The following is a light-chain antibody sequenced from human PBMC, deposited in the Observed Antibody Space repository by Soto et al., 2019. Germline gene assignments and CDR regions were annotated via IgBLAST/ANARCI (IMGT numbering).Light chain of an antibody. Sequence: EIVMTQSPATLSLSPGERATLSCRASQTIDNTLAWYQQKPGQAPRLLIYDASKRATGLPARFSGSGSGTDFNLTISRLEPEDFAVYYCQQRSYWPITFGQGTRLEIK. J-gene: IGKJ5*01. CDR1: QTIDNT. CDR3: QQRSYWPIT. CDR2: DAS. V-gene: IGKV3-11*01.